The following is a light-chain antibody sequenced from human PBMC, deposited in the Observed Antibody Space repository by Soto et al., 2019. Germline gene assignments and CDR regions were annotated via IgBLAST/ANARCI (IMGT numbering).Light chain of an antibody. CDR2: DVS. Sequence: QSALTQPASVSGSPGQPITISCTGTSSDVGAYNYVSWYQQHPGKAPKLMIYDVSNRPSGVSNRFSGSKSGNTASLTISGLQAEDEADYYCSSYTTGSSYVFGTGTKLTVL. V-gene: IGLV2-14*03. CDR1: SSDVGAYNY. CDR3: SSYTTGSSYV. J-gene: IGLJ1*01.